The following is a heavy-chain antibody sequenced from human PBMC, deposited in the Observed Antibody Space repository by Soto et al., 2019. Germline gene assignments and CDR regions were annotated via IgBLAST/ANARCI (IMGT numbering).Heavy chain of an antibody. CDR3: AKASVAASGYYFDH. V-gene: IGHV3-11*05. CDR2: ISGGSSYI. J-gene: IGHJ4*02. CDR1: GFSFGDSY. D-gene: IGHD3-10*01. Sequence: QVQLVESGGGLVKPGGSLRLACAASGFSFGDSYMSWVRQAPGKGLEWLSYISGGSSYINYADSVKGRFTISRDNAKRTLYREMTSLRSDATAVYYGAKASVAASGYYFDHWGQGNVVTVSS.